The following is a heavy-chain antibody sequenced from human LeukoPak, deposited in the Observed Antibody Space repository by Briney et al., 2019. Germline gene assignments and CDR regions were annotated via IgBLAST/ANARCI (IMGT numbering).Heavy chain of an antibody. D-gene: IGHD3-22*01. J-gene: IGHJ4*02. V-gene: IGHV3-15*01. CDR1: GFTFSNAW. CDR3: TTGVRDSSGYYNFDY. Sequence: GGSLRLSCAASGFTFSNAWMNWVRQSPGKGLEWVGRIKSKTDGGTIDYGTPVKGRFTISRDDSKNTLFLQMNSLKTEDTAMYHCTTGVRDSSGYYNFDYWGQGTLVTVSS. CDR2: IKSKTDGGTI.